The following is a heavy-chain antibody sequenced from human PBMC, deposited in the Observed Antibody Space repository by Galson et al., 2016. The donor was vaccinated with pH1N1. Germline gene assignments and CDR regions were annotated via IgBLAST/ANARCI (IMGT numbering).Heavy chain of an antibody. CDR1: GFTFSSYW. CDR3: ARGPPPYYDILTGYYL. D-gene: IGHD3-9*01. V-gene: IGHV3-7*01. J-gene: IGHJ4*02. CDR2: IKQDGSEK. Sequence: SLRLSCAASGFTFSSYWMSWVRQAPGKGLEWVANIKQDGSEKYYVDSVKGRFTISRDNAKNSLYLQMNSLRAEDTAVYYCARGPPPYYDILTGYYLWGQGTLVTVSS.